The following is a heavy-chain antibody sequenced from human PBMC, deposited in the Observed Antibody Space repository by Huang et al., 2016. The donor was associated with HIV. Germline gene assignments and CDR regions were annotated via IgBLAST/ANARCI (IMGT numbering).Heavy chain of an antibody. Sequence: QVLFVASGGCVFQPGKSLRLSCTPSGFAFSNNAMHWVRQVPGKGVEWVAVGSLYGSQTYLADSMNDRFTIARDNSKSTLFLQMSSLRPDDTAVYYGASAPARALSYFDNWGQGTLVTVSS. CDR1: GFAFSNNA. D-gene: IGHD3-10*01. J-gene: IGHJ4*02. V-gene: IGHV3-30*15. CDR3: ASAPARALSYFDN. CDR2: GSLYGSQT.